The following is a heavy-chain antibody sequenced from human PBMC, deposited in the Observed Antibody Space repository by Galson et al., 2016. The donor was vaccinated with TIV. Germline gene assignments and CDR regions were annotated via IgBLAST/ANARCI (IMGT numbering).Heavy chain of an antibody. Sequence: SVKVSCKASGDTFSNYAISWVRQAPGQGPEWMGRINPIFHTATYAQKLQARVTIMVDKSTTTIYMELNSLRSEDTAGYYCAREMSFYDSTVYYPFDIWGQGTQVTFSS. CDR3: AREMSFYDSTVYYPFDI. D-gene: IGHD3-22*01. V-gene: IGHV1-69*06. CDR1: GDTFSNYA. CDR2: INPIFHTA. J-gene: IGHJ3*02.